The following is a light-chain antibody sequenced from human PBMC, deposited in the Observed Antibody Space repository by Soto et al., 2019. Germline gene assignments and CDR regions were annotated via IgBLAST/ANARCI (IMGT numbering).Light chain of an antibody. CDR2: GGS. CDR1: QSIGSY. V-gene: IGKV1-5*01. J-gene: IGKJ1*01. Sequence: DIQMTQSPSSLSASVGDRVTITCRASQSIGSYLNWYQQKPGKASNLLIHGGSILQSGVPPRFSGSGSGTEFTLTISNLQPDDFATYYCQHYNSYFPWMFGQGTKVDI. CDR3: QHYNSYFPWM.